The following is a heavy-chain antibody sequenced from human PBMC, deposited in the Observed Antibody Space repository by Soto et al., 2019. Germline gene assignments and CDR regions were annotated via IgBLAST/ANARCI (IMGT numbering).Heavy chain of an antibody. CDR2: ISAYNGNT. V-gene: IGHV1-18*04. CDR1: GYPFTTYG. D-gene: IGHD6-6*01. J-gene: IGHJ5*02. CDR3: ARDRGAARPGWFDA. Sequence: ASVKVSCKASGYPFTTYGLSWVRQAPGQGLEWLGWISAYNGNTNYAQKFQGRVTMTTDTPTSTAYMELRSLRSDDTAVYYCARDRGAARPGWFDAWGQGTLVTVSS.